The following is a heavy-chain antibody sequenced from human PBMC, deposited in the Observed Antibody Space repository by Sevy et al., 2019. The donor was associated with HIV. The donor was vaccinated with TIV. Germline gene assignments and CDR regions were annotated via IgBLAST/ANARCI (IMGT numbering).Heavy chain of an antibody. CDR2: TRNKAASYTT. V-gene: IGHV3-72*01. J-gene: IGHJ4*02. D-gene: IGHD6-13*01. Sequence: GGSLRLSCAASGFTFSDHNMEWVRQAPGKGLEWVARTRNKAASYTTEYAGSVKGRFTISNDDSKNSLYLQMNSLKTEDTAVYYCATHAGIAAAGRVFDYWGQGSLVTVSS. CDR1: GFTFSDHN. CDR3: ATHAGIAAAGRVFDY.